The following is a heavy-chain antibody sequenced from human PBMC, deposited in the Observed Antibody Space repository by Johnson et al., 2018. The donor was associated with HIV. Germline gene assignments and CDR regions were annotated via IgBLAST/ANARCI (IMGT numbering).Heavy chain of an antibody. V-gene: IGHV3-20*01. Sequence: EVQLVESGGGVVQPGRSLRLSCVASGFTISNYGMHWVRQAPGKGLEWVSGISWNGGSADYADSVKGRFTTSRDNAKNSLYLQMSSLRAEDTAAYQCAKDRGGSKSDGWWTDDYYLSIAYPGEDSRGVVGIFDVGGQGTMVTVSS. D-gene: IGHD2-21*01. CDR3: AKDRGGSKSDGWWTDDYYLSIAYPGEDSRGVVGIFDV. J-gene: IGHJ3*01. CDR1: GFTISNYG. CDR2: ISWNGGSA.